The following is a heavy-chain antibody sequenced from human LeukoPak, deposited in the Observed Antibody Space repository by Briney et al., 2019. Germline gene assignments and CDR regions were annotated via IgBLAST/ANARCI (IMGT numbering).Heavy chain of an antibody. J-gene: IGHJ4*02. CDR1: GFPFSYYA. Sequence: PGGSLRLSCLASGFPFSYYAMTWVRQAPRKGLEWVSSLSSSGDDTYSADSVKGRFTISRDNSKRTLFLQMNSLRAEDTAVYYCAEDGPGSGWPDLDYWGQGSLVTVSS. V-gene: IGHV3-23*01. CDR2: LSSSGDDT. CDR3: AEDGPGSGWPDLDY. D-gene: IGHD6-19*01.